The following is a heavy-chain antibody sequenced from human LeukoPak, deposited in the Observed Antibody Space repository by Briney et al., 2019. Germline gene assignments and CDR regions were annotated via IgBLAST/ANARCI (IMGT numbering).Heavy chain of an antibody. CDR1: GFSFSRYW. D-gene: IGHD2-8*01. CDR3: ARLKDDVTKFDY. Sequence: TGGSLRLPCAGSGFSFSRYWMAWVRQAPGKGLEWVASINQDVSRIHYVDSVKGRFTISRDNAKNSLFLQMNSLRVEDTAVYYCARLKDDVTKFDYWGQGTLVTVSS. V-gene: IGHV3-7*01. J-gene: IGHJ4*02. CDR2: INQDVSRI.